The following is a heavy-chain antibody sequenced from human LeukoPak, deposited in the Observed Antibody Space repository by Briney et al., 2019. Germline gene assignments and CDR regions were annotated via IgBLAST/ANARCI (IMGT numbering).Heavy chain of an antibody. CDR3: ARAAGYYDSSGYRRANWFDP. V-gene: IGHV1-2*02. Sequence: GASVKVSCKASGYTFTVYYMHWVRQAPGQGLEWMGWINPNSGGTNYAQKFQGRVTMTRDTSISTAYMELSRLRSDDTAVYYCARAAGYYDSSGYRRANWFDPWGQGTLVTVSS. CDR2: INPNSGGT. D-gene: IGHD3-22*01. J-gene: IGHJ5*02. CDR1: GYTFTVYY.